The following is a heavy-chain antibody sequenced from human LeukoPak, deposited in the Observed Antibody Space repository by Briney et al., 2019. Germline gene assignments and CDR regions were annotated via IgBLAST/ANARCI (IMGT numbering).Heavy chain of an antibody. CDR2: IKQDGSEK. Sequence: GGSLRLSCAASKFTFSNYCMSWVRQAPGKGLQWVANIKQDGSEKYYVDSVKGRFTISRDNAKNSLYLQMSSLRAEDTAVYYCARVRDGYKPPKLSSYYYMDVWGKGTTVTISS. CDR3: ARVRDGYKPPKLSSYYYMDV. D-gene: IGHD5-24*01. J-gene: IGHJ6*03. V-gene: IGHV3-7*01. CDR1: KFTFSNYC.